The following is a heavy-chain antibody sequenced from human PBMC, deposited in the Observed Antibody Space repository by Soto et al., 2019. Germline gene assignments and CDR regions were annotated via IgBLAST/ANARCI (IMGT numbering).Heavy chain of an antibody. CDR3: ARDGARIVRATTNYSSYGMEF. J-gene: IGHJ6*02. CDR1: GGSISSGNW. Sequence: RSLTCAVSGGSISSGNWWSWVRQPPGNGLECIGEIYHSGSTNYNPSLKSRVTISVDKSKNQFSLKLSSVTAADTDVYYCARDGARIVRATTNYSSYGMEFWGQGTTVTLSS. CDR2: IYHSGST. V-gene: IGHV4-4*02. D-gene: IGHD1-26*01.